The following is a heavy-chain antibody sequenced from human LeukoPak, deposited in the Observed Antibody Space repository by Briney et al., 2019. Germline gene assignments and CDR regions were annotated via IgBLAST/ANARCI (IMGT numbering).Heavy chain of an antibody. J-gene: IGHJ5*02. Sequence: SETLSLTCTVSGDSISSSSYYWGWIRQPPGKGLEWIGRIYTSGSTNYNPSLKSRVTMSVDTSKNQFSLKLSSVTAADTAVYYCARAIALTVSNWFDPWGQGTLVTVSS. CDR2: IYTSGST. CDR3: ARAIALTVSNWFDP. D-gene: IGHD4-11*01. CDR1: GDSISSSSYY. V-gene: IGHV4-61*05.